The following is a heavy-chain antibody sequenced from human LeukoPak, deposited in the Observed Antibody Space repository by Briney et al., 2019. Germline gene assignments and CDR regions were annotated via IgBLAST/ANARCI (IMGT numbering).Heavy chain of an antibody. CDR3: ARGSPPPNYDYVWGSYRYMDY. V-gene: IGHV1-18*01. J-gene: IGHJ4*02. CDR1: GYTFTSYG. Sequence: ASVKVSCKASGYTFTSYGISWVRQAPGQGLEWMGWISANNGNTNYAQKLQGRVTMTTDTSTSTAYMELRSLRSDDTAVYYCARGSPPPNYDYVWGSYRYMDYWGQGTLVTVSS. CDR2: ISANNGNT. D-gene: IGHD3-16*02.